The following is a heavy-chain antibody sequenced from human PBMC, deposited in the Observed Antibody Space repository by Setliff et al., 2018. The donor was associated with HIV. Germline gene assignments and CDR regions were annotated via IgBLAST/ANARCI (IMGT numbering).Heavy chain of an antibody. CDR1: GFSVSTYW. CDR3: TIGHYSP. V-gene: IGHV3-7*03. CDR2: IEKDGSEK. D-gene: IGHD2-21*01. Sequence: GGSLRLSCAASGFSVSTYWMNWVRQAPGKGLEWVANIEKDGSEKYYVDSVKGRFTISRDNPKNSLFLQMDSLRAEDTAVYYCTIGHYSPWGQGTLVTVSS. J-gene: IGHJ5*02.